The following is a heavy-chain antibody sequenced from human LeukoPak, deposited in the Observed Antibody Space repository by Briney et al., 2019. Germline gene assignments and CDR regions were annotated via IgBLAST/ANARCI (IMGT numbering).Heavy chain of an antibody. CDR1: GFTFRTYW. Sequence: PGGSLRLSCVASGFTFRTYWMSWVRQAPGKGLEWVANIKQDGSEKYYLDSVKGRFTISRDNARNSLYLQMNSLRAEDTAVYHCARGVPVVVSDWYFDLWGRGTLVTVSS. D-gene: IGHD3-22*01. J-gene: IGHJ2*01. CDR3: ARGVPVVVSDWYFDL. V-gene: IGHV3-7*01. CDR2: IKQDGSEK.